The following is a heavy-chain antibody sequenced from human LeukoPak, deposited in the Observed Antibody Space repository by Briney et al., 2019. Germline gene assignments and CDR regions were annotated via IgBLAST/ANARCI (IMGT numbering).Heavy chain of an antibody. D-gene: IGHD5-18*01. CDR3: ATFDTAMVGY. CDR2: ISAYNGNT. Sequence: GASVTVSCKASGYTFTRYGISRLRQAPGQGHEWMGWISAYNGNTNYAQKLQGRVTMTTDTSTSTAYMELRSLRSDDTAVYYCATFDTAMVGYWGQGTLVTVSS. CDR1: GYTFTRYG. V-gene: IGHV1-18*04. J-gene: IGHJ4*02.